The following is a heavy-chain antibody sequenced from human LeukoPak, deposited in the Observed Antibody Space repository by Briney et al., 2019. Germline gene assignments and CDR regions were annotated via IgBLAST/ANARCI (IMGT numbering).Heavy chain of an antibody. J-gene: IGHJ5*02. CDR2: IYYSGST. CDR3: ARQVRTTVHFDP. D-gene: IGHD4-17*01. V-gene: IGHV4-59*01. CDR1: GGSISSYY. Sequence: PSETLSLTCTVSGGSISSYYWSWIRQPPGKGLEWIGYIYYSGSTNYNPSLKSRVTISIDTSKNQFSLKLSSVTAADTAVYFCARQVRTTVHFDPWGQGTLDTVSS.